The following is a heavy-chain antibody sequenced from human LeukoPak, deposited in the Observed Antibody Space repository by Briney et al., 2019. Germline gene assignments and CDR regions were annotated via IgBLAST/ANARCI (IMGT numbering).Heavy chain of an antibody. CDR1: GGSISSYY. CDR3: ARNLPMIVVEVGAFDI. V-gene: IGHV4-59*13. D-gene: IGHD3-22*01. Sequence: SETLSLTCTVSGGSISSYYWSWIRQPPGKGLEWIGYIYYSGSTNYNPSLKSRVTISVDTSKNQFSLKLSSVTAADTAVYYCARNLPMIVVEVGAFDIWGQGTMVTVSS. CDR2: IYYSGST. J-gene: IGHJ3*02.